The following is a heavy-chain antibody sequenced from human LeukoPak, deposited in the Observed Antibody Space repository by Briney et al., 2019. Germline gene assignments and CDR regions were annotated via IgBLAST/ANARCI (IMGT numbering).Heavy chain of an antibody. CDR3: ATSGDDYGDFDY. V-gene: IGHV4-4*07. CDR1: GGSISSYY. J-gene: IGHJ4*02. D-gene: IGHD4-17*01. Sequence: SETLSLTCTVSGGSISSYYWSWIRQPAGKGLEWIGRIYTSGSTNYNPSLKSRVTMSVDTSKNQFSLKLSSVTAADTAVYYCATSGDDYGDFDYWGQGTLVTVSS. CDR2: IYTSGST.